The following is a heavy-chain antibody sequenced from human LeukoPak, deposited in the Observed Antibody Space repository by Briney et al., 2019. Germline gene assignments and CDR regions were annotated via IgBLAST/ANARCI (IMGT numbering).Heavy chain of an antibody. CDR2: ISYDGSNK. J-gene: IGHJ4*02. V-gene: IGHV3-30*18. CDR1: GFTFSSYG. D-gene: IGHD6-13*01. Sequence: GGSLRLSCAASGFTFSSYGMHWVRQAPGKGLEWVAVISYDGSNKYYADSVKGRFTISRDNSKNTLYLQMNSLRAEDTAVYYCAKGQLVLGGSLDYWGQGTLVTVSS. CDR3: AKGQLVLGGSLDY.